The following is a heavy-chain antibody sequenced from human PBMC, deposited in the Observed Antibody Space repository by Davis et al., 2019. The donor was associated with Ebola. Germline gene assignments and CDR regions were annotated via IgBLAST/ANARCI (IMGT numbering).Heavy chain of an antibody. V-gene: IGHV1-69*04. CDR1: GGTFSSYT. J-gene: IGHJ4*02. D-gene: IGHD6-13*01. CDR2: IIPILGIA. Sequence: SVKVSCKASGGTFSSYTISWVRQAPGQGLEWMGRIIPILGIANYAQKFQGRVTITADKSTSAAYMELSSLRSEDTAVYYCARDNGVAAADRDWGQGTLVTVSS. CDR3: ARDNGVAAADRD.